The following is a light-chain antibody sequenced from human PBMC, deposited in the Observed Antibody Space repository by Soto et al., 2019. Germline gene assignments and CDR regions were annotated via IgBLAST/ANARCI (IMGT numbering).Light chain of an antibody. CDR2: DVS. V-gene: IGLV2-14*01. J-gene: IGLJ2*01. Sequence: QSALTQPASVSGSPGQSITISCTGTSSDVGGYDYVSWYQQHPGEAPKLMIYDVSNRPSGVSNRFSGSKSGNTASLTISGLQAEDEADYYCSSYTSTSTPVAFGGGTKVTVL. CDR3: SSYTSTSTPVA. CDR1: SSDVGGYDY.